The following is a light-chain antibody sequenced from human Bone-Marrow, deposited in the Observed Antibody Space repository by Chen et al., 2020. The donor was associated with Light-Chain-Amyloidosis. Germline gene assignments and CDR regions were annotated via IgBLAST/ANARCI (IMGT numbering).Light chain of an antibody. Sequence: EIVLTQSPATLSLSPKERGTLSCRASQGVNNYLAWYQQKPGQAPRLLIYDASHRATGTPDRFSGSGYGTEFTLNISRVEPEDFAVYYCQQRSNWPRTFGQGTRLEIK. CDR2: DAS. CDR1: QGVNNY. CDR3: QQRSNWPRT. V-gene: IGKV3-11*01. J-gene: IGKJ5*01.